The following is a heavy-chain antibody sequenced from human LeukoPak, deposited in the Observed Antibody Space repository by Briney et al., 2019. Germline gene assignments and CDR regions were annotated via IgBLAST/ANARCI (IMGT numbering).Heavy chain of an antibody. Sequence: PSETLSLTCAVYGGSFSGYCWSWIRQPPGKGLEWIGEINHSGSTNYNPSLKGRVTISVDTSKNQFSLKLSSVTAADTAVYYCARGNSYGYIRFDYWGQGTLVTVSS. CDR3: ARGNSYGYIRFDY. D-gene: IGHD5-18*01. J-gene: IGHJ4*02. CDR1: GGSFSGYC. V-gene: IGHV4-34*01. CDR2: INHSGST.